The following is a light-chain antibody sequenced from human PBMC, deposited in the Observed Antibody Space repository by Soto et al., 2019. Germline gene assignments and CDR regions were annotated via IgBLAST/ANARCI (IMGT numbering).Light chain of an antibody. J-gene: IGKJ4*01. CDR2: DAS. CDR1: QDISNY. Sequence: DIQMTQSPSSLSASVGDRVTITCQASQDISNYLNWYQQKPGKAPKILIYDASVLEAGVPSRFSGCGSGTLFTLAISSLQAEDVATYYCQQFDNLPRTFGGGTKVDIK. CDR3: QQFDNLPRT. V-gene: IGKV1-33*01.